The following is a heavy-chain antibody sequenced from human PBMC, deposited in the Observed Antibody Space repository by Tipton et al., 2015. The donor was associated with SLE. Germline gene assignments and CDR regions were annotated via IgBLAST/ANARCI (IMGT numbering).Heavy chain of an antibody. CDR3: AKPAVVVAALSDAFDI. Sequence: GSLRLSCAASGFSLSRYGMSWVRQAPGKGLEWVSSISSSSSYIYYADSVKGRFTISRDNAKNSLYLQMNSLRAEDTAVYYCAKPAVVVAALSDAFDIWGQGTMVTVSS. D-gene: IGHD2-15*01. CDR2: ISSSSSYI. V-gene: IGHV3-21*01. CDR1: GFSLSRYG. J-gene: IGHJ3*02.